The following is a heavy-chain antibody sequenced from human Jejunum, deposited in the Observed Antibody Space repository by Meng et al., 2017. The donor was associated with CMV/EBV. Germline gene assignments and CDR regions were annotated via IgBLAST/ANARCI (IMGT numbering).Heavy chain of an antibody. CDR1: GFTFSTYN. CDR3: ARDIDH. Sequence: EVCLVGSGGGLGKPGGSLRLSCIGSGFTFSTYNMNWVRQAPGKGLEWVSSISSRSRYINYADSVKGRFTISRDNAENSLYLQMNSLRVEDTAVYYCARDIDHWGQGTLVTVSS. CDR2: ISSRSRYI. V-gene: IGHV3-21*01. J-gene: IGHJ5*02.